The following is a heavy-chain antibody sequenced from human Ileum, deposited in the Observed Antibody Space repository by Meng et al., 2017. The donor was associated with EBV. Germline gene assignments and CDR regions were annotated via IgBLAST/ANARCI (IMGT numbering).Heavy chain of an antibody. CDR1: GYSISSTNW. D-gene: IGHD3-22*01. CDR3: ARNVPGTSAYYD. CDR2: IYYSGST. Sequence: QLQESDPGLVKPSDTLSLTCAVSGYSISSTNWWGWIRQPPGKGLEWIGYIYYSGSTSYNPSLKSRVTMSVDTSKNQFSLNLNSVTAVDTAVYYCARNVPGTSAYYDWGQGTLVTVSS. V-gene: IGHV4-28*01. J-gene: IGHJ4*02.